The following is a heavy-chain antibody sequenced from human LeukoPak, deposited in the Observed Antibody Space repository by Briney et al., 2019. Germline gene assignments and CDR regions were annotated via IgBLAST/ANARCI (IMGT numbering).Heavy chain of an antibody. CDR3: AKGRDRIAVAGVFDS. CDR2: ISGGGSST. CDR1: ALTFSTFG. Sequence: GGSLRLSCAASALTFSTFGMSWVRQAPGKGLEWVSTISGGGSSTHYADSVKGRFTISRDNSKNTLFLQMNSLRAEDTAVYYCAKGRDRIAVAGVFDSWGQGTLVTVSS. V-gene: IGHV3-23*01. D-gene: IGHD6-19*01. J-gene: IGHJ4*02.